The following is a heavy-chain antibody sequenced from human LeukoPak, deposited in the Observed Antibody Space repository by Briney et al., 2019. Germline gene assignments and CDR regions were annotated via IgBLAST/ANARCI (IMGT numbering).Heavy chain of an antibody. D-gene: IGHD3-22*01. CDR1: GGSISSYY. CDR3: ARIYYYDSSAFFSFDP. CDR2: IYTSGST. Sequence: SETLSPTCTVSGGSISSYYWSWIRQPAGKGLEWIGRIYTSGSTNYNPSLKSRVTMSVDTSKNQFSLKLSSVTAADTAVYYCARIYYYDSSAFFSFDPWGQGTLVTVSS. J-gene: IGHJ5*02. V-gene: IGHV4-4*07.